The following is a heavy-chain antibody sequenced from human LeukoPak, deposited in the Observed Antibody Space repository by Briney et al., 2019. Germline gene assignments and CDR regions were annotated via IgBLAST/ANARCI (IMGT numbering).Heavy chain of an antibody. CDR2: IYYSGST. Sequence: PSETLSLTCTVSGGSISSSSYYWGWIRQPPGKGLEWIGSIYYSGSTYYNPSLKSRVTISVDTSKNQFSLKLSSVTAADTAVYYCARRGRITMVRGVIDYWGQGTLVTVSS. CDR1: GGSISSSSYY. J-gene: IGHJ4*02. D-gene: IGHD3-10*01. V-gene: IGHV4-39*07. CDR3: ARRGRITMVRGVIDY.